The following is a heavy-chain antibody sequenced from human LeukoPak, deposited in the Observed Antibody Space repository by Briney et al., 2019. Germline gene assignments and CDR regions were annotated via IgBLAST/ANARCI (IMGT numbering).Heavy chain of an antibody. J-gene: IGHJ4*02. CDR2: INAGNGNT. D-gene: IGHD3-10*01. CDR1: GYTFTSYA. Sequence: GASVKVSCKASGYTFTSYAMHWVRQAPGQRLEWMGWINAGNGNTKYSQKFQGGVTITRDTSASTAYMELSSLRSEDTAVYYCASTRAYYYGSGSYSTRFDYWGQGTLVTVSS. V-gene: IGHV1-3*01. CDR3: ASTRAYYYGSGSYSTRFDY.